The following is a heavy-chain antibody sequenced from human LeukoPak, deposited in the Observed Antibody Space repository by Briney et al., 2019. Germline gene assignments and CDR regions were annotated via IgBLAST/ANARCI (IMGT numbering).Heavy chain of an antibody. V-gene: IGHV3-9*01. D-gene: IGHD5-18*01. CDR1: GFTLDDSA. Sequence: GGSLRLSCAASGFTLDDSAMPWVRQAPGKGLERVSGMSWNCGSIGYAASVKGRFTISRDNAKNSLYLQMNSLRAEDTALYYCAKDYLSSGYSYGYYYGMDVWGQGTTVTVSS. CDR3: AKDYLSSGYSYGYYYGMDV. CDR2: MSWNCGSI. J-gene: IGHJ6*02.